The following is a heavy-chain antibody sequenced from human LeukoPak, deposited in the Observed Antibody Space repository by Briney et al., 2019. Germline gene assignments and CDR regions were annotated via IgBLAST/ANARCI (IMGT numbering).Heavy chain of an antibody. CDR2: MNPKNGNT. V-gene: IGHV1-8*01. D-gene: IGHD2-15*01. CDR1: GCTFTTYD. CDR3: ARGISRGYFWFDP. Sequence: ASVKVSCKASGCTFTTYDINWVRQTTGQGLEWMGWMNPKNGNTDYARKFQGRVTMTTNTSISTAYMELSSLRSEDTAIYYCARGISRGYFWFDPWGQGTLVTVSS. J-gene: IGHJ5*02.